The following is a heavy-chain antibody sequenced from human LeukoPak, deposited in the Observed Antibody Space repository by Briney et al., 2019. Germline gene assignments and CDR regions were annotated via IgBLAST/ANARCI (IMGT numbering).Heavy chain of an antibody. CDR2: ISRSSSDT. V-gene: IGHV3-11*06. J-gene: IGHJ4*02. CDR1: GFTFSDYY. D-gene: IGHD4-17*01. Sequence: GGSLRVSCAASGFTFSDYYMSWIRQAPGKGLEWVSYISRSSSDTNYADSVKGRFTISRDNAKNSLYLQMNSLRAEDTAVYYCASGGPVTTYDFDYWGQGTLVTVSS. CDR3: ASGGPVTTYDFDY.